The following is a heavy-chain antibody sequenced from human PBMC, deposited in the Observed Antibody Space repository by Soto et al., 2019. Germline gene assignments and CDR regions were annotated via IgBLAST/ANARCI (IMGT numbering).Heavy chain of an antibody. D-gene: IGHD2-2*01. CDR2: ISAYNGKT. CDR3: ARVRGDIVVVPAATPYYYYGMDV. J-gene: IGHJ6*02. Sequence: QVQLVQSGAEVKKPGASVKVSCKASGYTFTSYGISWVRQAPGQGLEWMGWISAYNGKTNYAQKLQGRVTMTTDTSTSTAYMERSRLGSDDTAVYYCARVRGDIVVVPAATPYYYYGMDVWGQGTTGTVSS. V-gene: IGHV1-18*01. CDR1: GYTFTSYG.